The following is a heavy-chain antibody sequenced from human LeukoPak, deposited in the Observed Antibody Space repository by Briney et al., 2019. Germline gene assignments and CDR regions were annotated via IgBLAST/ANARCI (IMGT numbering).Heavy chain of an antibody. CDR3: AKDKIAYCGGDCWINWFDP. CDR1: GFTFSSYA. J-gene: IGHJ5*02. D-gene: IGHD2-21*02. V-gene: IGHV3-23*01. CDR2: IGGSGGST. Sequence: GGSLRLSCAASGFTFSSYAMSWVRQAPGKGLEWVSAIGGSGGSTYYADSVKGRFTISRDNSKNTLYLQMNSLRAEDTAVYYCAKDKIAYCGGDCWINWFDPWGQRTLVTVSS.